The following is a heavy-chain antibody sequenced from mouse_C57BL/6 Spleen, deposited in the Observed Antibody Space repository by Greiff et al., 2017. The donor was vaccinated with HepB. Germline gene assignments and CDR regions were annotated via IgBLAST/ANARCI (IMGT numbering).Heavy chain of an antibody. CDR2: IYPGSGST. J-gene: IGHJ3*01. Sequence: QVQLQQSGAELVKPGASVKMSCKASGYTFTSYWITWVKQRPGQGLEWIGDIYPGSGSTNYNEKFKSKATLTVDTSSSTAYMQLSSLTSEDSAVYYCARESYYGNLAWFAYWGQGTLVTVSA. CDR1: GYTFTSYW. D-gene: IGHD2-1*01. V-gene: IGHV1-55*01. CDR3: ARESYYGNLAWFAY.